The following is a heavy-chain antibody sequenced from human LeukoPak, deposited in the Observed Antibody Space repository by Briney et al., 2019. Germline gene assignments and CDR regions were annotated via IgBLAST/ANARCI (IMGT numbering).Heavy chain of an antibody. CDR3: ARSPMVRGRNWFDP. Sequence: TSETLSLTCAVYGGSFSGYYWSWIRQPPGKGLEWIGEINHSGSTNYNPSLKSRVTISVDTSKNQFSLKLSSVTAADTAVYYCARSPMVRGRNWFDPWAREPWSPSPQ. D-gene: IGHD3-10*01. V-gene: IGHV4-34*01. J-gene: IGHJ5*02. CDR1: GGSFSGYY. CDR2: INHSGST.